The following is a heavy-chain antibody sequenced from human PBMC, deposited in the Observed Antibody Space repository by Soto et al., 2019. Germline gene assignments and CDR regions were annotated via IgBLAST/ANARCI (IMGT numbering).Heavy chain of an antibody. Sequence: EVQLVESGGGLVKPGGSLRLSCAASGFTFSSYSMNWVRQAPGKGLEWVSSISSSSSYIYYADSVKGRFTISRDNAKNSLYLQMNSLRAEDTAVYYCARDRCSSTRGYPYYYYGMDVWGQGTTLTVSS. V-gene: IGHV3-21*01. D-gene: IGHD2-2*01. CDR3: ARDRCSSTRGYPYYYYGMDV. CDR1: GFTFSSYS. CDR2: ISSSSSYI. J-gene: IGHJ6*02.